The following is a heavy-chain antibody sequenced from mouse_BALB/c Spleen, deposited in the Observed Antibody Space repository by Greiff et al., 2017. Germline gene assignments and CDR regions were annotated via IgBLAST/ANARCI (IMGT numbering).Heavy chain of an antibody. V-gene: IGHV3-6*02. CDR1: GYSITSGYY. CDR3: ARDRATAPGAY. CDR2: ISYDGSN. J-gene: IGHJ3*01. D-gene: IGHD1-2*01. Sequence: DVQLQESGPGLVKPSQSLSLTCSVTGYSITSGYYWNWIRQFPGNKLEWMGYISYDGSNNYNPSLKNRISITRDTSKNQFFLKLNSVTTEDTATYYCARDRATAPGAYWGQGTLVTVSA.